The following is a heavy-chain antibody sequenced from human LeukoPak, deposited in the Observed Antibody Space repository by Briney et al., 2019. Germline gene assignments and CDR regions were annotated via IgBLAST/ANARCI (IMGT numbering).Heavy chain of an antibody. V-gene: IGHV4-34*01. CDR3: ARRWLGEPPDV. Sequence: SETLSLTCAVYGGSFSGYYWSWIRQPPGKGLEWIGEINHSGSTNYNPSLKSRVTISVDTSKNQFSLKLSSVTAADTAVYYCARRWLGEPPDVWGKGTTVTISS. D-gene: IGHD3-10*01. CDR2: INHSGST. CDR1: GGSFSGYY. J-gene: IGHJ6*04.